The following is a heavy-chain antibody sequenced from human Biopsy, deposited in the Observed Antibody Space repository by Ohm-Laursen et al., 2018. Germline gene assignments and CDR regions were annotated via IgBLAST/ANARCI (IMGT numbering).Heavy chain of an antibody. V-gene: IGHV5-51*01. Sequence: GESLKISCKGSGYNFNIYWIGWVRQMPGKGLEWMGLIYPDDSDTKYSPSFQGQVTISADKSSNTAYLQWTSLRASDTAIYYCARRSRSHIMDVWGQGTTVTVSS. D-gene: IGHD3-16*02. J-gene: IGHJ6*02. CDR2: IYPDDSDT. CDR1: GYNFNIYW. CDR3: ARRSRSHIMDV.